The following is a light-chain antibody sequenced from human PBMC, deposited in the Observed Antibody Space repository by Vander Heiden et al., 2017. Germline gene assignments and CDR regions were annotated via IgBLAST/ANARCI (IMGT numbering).Light chain of an antibody. CDR1: GSDVGNYNF. J-gene: IGLJ3*02. Sequence: QSALSQPPSASGSPRQSVPISCTGTGSDVGNYNFVSWYQQHPGKAPKLIIYDVSKRPSGVPHRFSGAKSGNTASLTVSGLQAEDEADDYCTSYAGSNNWVFGGGTKLTVL. V-gene: IGLV2-8*01. CDR2: DVS. CDR3: TSYAGSNNWV.